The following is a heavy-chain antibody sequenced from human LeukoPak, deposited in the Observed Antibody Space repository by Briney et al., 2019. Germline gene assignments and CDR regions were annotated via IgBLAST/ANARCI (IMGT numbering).Heavy chain of an antibody. CDR1: GYTFTSYD. CDR2: INPNSGGT. Sequence: EASVKVSCKASGYTFTSYDINWVRQATGQGLEWMGWINPNSGGTNYAQKFYARVTMTRDTSISTAYMELSRLRSDDTAVFYCARSPDILTGENFDYWGQGTLVTVSS. J-gene: IGHJ4*02. V-gene: IGHV1-2*02. CDR3: ARSPDILTGENFDY. D-gene: IGHD3-9*01.